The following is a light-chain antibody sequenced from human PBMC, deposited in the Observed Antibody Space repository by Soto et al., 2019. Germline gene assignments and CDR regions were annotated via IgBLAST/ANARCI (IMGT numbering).Light chain of an antibody. V-gene: IGKV4-1*01. CDR1: QSVLYSSNNKNY. CDR2: WAS. J-gene: IGKJ2*01. CDR3: QQCYSIPYT. Sequence: DIVMTQCPDSLSVSLGERATINCKSSQSVLYSSNNKNYLAWYQQKPGQPPKLLIYWASTRESGVPDRFSGSGSGTDFTLTISSLQAEDVAVYYCQQCYSIPYTFGQGTKLEIK.